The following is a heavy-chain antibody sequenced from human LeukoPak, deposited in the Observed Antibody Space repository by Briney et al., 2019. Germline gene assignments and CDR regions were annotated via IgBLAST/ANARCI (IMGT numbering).Heavy chain of an antibody. D-gene: IGHD3-3*01. CDR2: ISSSGSTI. Sequence: GGSLRLSCAASGFTFSDYYMSWIRQAPGKGLEWVSYISSSGSTIHYADSVKGRFTISRDNAKNSLYLQMNSLRAEDTAVYYCARGDFWSGYPRYYYYMDVWGKGTTVTVSS. CDR3: ARGDFWSGYPRYYYYMDV. CDR1: GFTFSDYY. J-gene: IGHJ6*03. V-gene: IGHV3-11*01.